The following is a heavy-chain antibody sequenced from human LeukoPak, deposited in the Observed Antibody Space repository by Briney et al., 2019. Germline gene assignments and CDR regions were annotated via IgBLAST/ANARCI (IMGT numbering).Heavy chain of an antibody. CDR2: VSAYADNT. CDR3: ARVYDSSGYFHPDY. Sequence: ASVKVSCKASGYTFITYGISWVRQAPGQGLEWVGWVSAYADNTNYVQKLQGRVTMTTDTSTSTAYMELRSLRSDDTAVYYCARVYDSSGYFHPDYWGQGTLVTVSS. D-gene: IGHD3-22*01. CDR1: GYTFITYG. J-gene: IGHJ4*02. V-gene: IGHV1-18*01.